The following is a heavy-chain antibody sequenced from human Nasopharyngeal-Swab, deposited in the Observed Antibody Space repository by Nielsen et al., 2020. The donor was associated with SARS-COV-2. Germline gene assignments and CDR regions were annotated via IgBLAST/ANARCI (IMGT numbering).Heavy chain of an antibody. V-gene: IGHV3-7*03. D-gene: IGHD6-19*01. CDR2: IKQDGSEK. J-gene: IGHJ4*02. CDR1: TFNFSSYW. Sequence: GESLKISCAASTFNFSSYWMSWVRQAPGKGLEWVANIKQDGSEKYYVDSVKGRFTISRDNAKNSLYLQMNSLRAEDTAVYYCAKKVDGWYGFDYWGQGTLVTVSS. CDR3: AKKVDGWYGFDY.